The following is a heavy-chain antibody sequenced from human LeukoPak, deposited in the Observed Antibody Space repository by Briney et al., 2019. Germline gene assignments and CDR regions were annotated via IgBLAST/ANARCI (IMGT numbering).Heavy chain of an antibody. CDR3: ARGTAVAGSDY. J-gene: IGHJ4*02. V-gene: IGHV4-39*01. Sequence: SETLSLTCTVSGGSISSSNYYWGWIRQPPGKGLEWIGSIYYSGSTYYNPSLKSRVTISVDTSKNQFSLKLSSVTAADTAVYYCARGTAVAGSDYWGQGTLVTVSS. CDR2: IYYSGST. CDR1: GGSISSSNYY. D-gene: IGHD6-19*01.